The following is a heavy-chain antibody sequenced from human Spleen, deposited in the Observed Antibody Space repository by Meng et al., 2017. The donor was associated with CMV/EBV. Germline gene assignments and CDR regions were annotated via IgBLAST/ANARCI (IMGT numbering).Heavy chain of an antibody. D-gene: IGHD2-2*01. J-gene: IGHJ6*02. Sequence: GSLRLSCTIYGGSFSGYYWSWIRQPPGKGLEWIGEINLSGSTNYNPSLKSRVTISVDTSKNQFSLKLSSVTAADTAVYYCARGRYCSSTSCPARGNYYYYGMDVWGQGTTVTVSS. V-gene: IGHV4-34*01. CDR3: ARGRYCSSTSCPARGNYYYYGMDV. CDR1: GGSFSGYY. CDR2: INLSGST.